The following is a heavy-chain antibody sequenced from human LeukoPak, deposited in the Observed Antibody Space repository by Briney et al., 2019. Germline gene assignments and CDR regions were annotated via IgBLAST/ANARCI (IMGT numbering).Heavy chain of an antibody. Sequence: GGSLRLSCAASGFTFSSYGMHWVRQAPGKGLEWVAVIWYDGSNKYYADSVKGRFTISRDNSKNTLYLQMNSLRAEDTAVYYCAKDHKGVVITTLEYWGQGTLVTVSS. V-gene: IGHV3-33*06. CDR1: GFTFSSYG. CDR2: IWYDGSNK. J-gene: IGHJ4*02. D-gene: IGHD3-22*01. CDR3: AKDHKGVVITTLEY.